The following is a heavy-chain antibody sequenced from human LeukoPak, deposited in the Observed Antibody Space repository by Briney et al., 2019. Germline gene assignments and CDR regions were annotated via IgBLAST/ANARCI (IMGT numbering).Heavy chain of an antibody. CDR3: ARSAIGTADFDY. Sequence: SETLSLTCTVSGGSISSYYWSWIRQPAGKGLEWIGRFYTSGSTNYNPSLKSRVTMSADTSKNQFSLKLTSVTAADTAVYYCARSAIGTADFDYWGQGTLVTVSS. CDR1: GGSISSYY. V-gene: IGHV4-4*07. J-gene: IGHJ4*02. CDR2: FYTSGST. D-gene: IGHD6-13*01.